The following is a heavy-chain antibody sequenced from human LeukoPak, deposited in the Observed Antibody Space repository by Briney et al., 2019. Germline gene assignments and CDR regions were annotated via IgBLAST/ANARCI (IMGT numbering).Heavy chain of an antibody. CDR3: AEIGTTWDAFDI. D-gene: IGHD1-14*01. V-gene: IGHV4-39*07. Sequence: PSETLSLTYTVSGGSISSSSYYWGWIRQPPGKGLEWIGSIYYSGSTYYNPSLKSRVTISVDTSKNQFSLKLSSVTAADTAVYYCAEIGTTWDAFDIWGQGTMVTVSS. J-gene: IGHJ3*02. CDR1: GGSISSSSYY. CDR2: IYYSGST.